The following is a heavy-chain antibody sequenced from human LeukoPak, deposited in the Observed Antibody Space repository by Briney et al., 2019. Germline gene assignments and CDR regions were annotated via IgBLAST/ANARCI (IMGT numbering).Heavy chain of an antibody. CDR3: AKWKDSSGWPDFDY. CDR1: GFSFSSYA. CDR2: ISGSGGST. D-gene: IGHD6-19*01. V-gene: IGHV3-23*01. J-gene: IGHJ4*02. Sequence: GGSLRLSCAASGFSFSSYAMSWVRQAPGKGLEWVSGISGSGGSTYYADSVKGRFTISRDNSRNTLYLQMNSLRAEDTAVYYCAKWKDSSGWPDFDYWGQGTLVTVSS.